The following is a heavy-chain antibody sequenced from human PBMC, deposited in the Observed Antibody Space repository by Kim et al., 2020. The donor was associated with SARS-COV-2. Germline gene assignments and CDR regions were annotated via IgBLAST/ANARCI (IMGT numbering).Heavy chain of an antibody. D-gene: IGHD3-22*01. Sequence: ASVKVSCKASGYTFTSYDINWVRQATGQGLEWMGWMNPNSGNTGYAQKFQGRVTMTRNTSISTAYMELSSLRSEDTAVYYCARGYYDSSGYYPWYYYYGMDVWGQGTTVTVSS. CDR3: ARGYYDSSGYYPWYYYYGMDV. V-gene: IGHV1-8*01. CDR1: GYTFTSYD. CDR2: MNPNSGNT. J-gene: IGHJ6*02.